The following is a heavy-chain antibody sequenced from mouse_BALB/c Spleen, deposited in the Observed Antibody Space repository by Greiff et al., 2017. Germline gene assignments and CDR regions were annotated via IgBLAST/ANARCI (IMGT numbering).Heavy chain of an antibody. Sequence: ESGPGLVKPSQSLSLTCSVTGYSITSGYYWNWIRQFPGNKLEWMGYISYDGSNNYNPSLKNRISITRDTSKNQFFLKLNSVTTEDTATYYCARDQGYGSPWFAYWGQGTLVTVSA. CDR1: GYSITSGYY. J-gene: IGHJ3*01. V-gene: IGHV3-6*02. CDR2: ISYDGSN. D-gene: IGHD2-10*02. CDR3: ARDQGYGSPWFAY.